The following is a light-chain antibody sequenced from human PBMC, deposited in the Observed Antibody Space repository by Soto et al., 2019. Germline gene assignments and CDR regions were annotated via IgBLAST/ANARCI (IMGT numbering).Light chain of an antibody. Sequence: EIVLTQSPGTLSLSPGERATLSCRASQSVSSSYLAWYQQKPGQAPRLLIYGASNRATGIPDRFSGSGSGTDFTLTISRLEPEDFAVDYCQQYGSSLYTFGQGIKLEIK. V-gene: IGKV3-20*01. CDR2: GAS. J-gene: IGKJ2*01. CDR1: QSVSSSY. CDR3: QQYGSSLYT.